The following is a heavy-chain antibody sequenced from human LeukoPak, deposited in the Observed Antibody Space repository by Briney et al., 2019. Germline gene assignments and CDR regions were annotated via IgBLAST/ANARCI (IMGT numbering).Heavy chain of an antibody. CDR1: GGSISSGDYY. J-gene: IGHJ4*02. CDR3: ARSSIAAAGGFDY. Sequence: PSETLSLTCTVSGGSISSGDYYWSWIRQPPGKGLEWIGYIYYSGSTYYNPSLKSRVTISVDTPKNQFSLKLSSVTAADTAVYYCARSSIAAAGGFDYWGQGTLVTVSS. V-gene: IGHV4-30-4*01. D-gene: IGHD6-13*01. CDR2: IYYSGST.